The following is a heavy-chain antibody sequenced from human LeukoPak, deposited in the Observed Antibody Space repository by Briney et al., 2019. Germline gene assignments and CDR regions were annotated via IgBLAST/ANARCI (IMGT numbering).Heavy chain of an antibody. V-gene: IGHV1-2*06. CDR1: GYTFTGYY. D-gene: IGHD5-18*01. CDR3: ARLSGYSYGFDY. CDR2: INPNSGGT. J-gene: IGHJ4*02. Sequence: ASVKVSCKASGYTFTGYYMHWVRQAPGQGLERMGRINPNSGGTNYAQKFQGRVTVTRDTSISTAYMELSRLRSDDTAVYYCARLSGYSYGFDYWGQGTLVTVSS.